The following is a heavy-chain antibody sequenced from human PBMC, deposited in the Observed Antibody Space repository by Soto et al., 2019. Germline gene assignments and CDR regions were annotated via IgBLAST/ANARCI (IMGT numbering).Heavy chain of an antibody. V-gene: IGHV2-5*02. CDR1: GFSLNTTAVG. CDR3: AHREGDDYVWGSYKDASDM. J-gene: IGHJ3*02. CDR2: IYLDGDK. Sequence: QITLKESGPTLVKPTQTLTLTCTFSGFSLNTTAVGVGWIRQPPGKALEWLALIYLDGDKRDSPSLKSRLAITKDTSKNQVVLKMTNMDPVETATYYCAHREGDDYVWGSYKDASDMWGRGTMVTVSS. D-gene: IGHD3-16*01.